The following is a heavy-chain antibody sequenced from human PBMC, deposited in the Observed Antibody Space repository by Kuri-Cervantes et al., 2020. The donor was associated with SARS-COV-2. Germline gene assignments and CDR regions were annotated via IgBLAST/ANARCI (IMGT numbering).Heavy chain of an antibody. CDR3: ARDFKLRVEYSSSSQYFYYMDV. J-gene: IGHJ6*03. CDR2: ISSSSSYI. D-gene: IGHD6-6*01. V-gene: IGHV3-21*01. Sequence: LSLTCAASGFTFSSYSMNWVRQAPGKGLEWVSSISSSSSYIYYADSVKGRFTISRDNAKNSLYLQMNSLRAEDTAVYYCARDFKLRVEYSSSSQYFYYMDVWGKGTTVTVSS. CDR1: GFTFSSYS.